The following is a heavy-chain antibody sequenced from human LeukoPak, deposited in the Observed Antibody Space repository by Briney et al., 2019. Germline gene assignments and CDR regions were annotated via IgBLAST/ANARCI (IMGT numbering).Heavy chain of an antibody. D-gene: IGHD1-26*01. CDR1: GFTFGDYA. CDR3: TRTWELLLAYDY. J-gene: IGHJ4*02. V-gene: IGHV3-49*04. Sequence: GGSLRLSCTASGFTFGDYAMSWVRQAPGKGLEWVGFIRSKAYGGTTEYAASVKGRFTISRDDSKSIACLQMNSLKTEDTAVYYCTRTWELLLAYDYWGQGTLVTVSS. CDR2: IRSKAYGGTT.